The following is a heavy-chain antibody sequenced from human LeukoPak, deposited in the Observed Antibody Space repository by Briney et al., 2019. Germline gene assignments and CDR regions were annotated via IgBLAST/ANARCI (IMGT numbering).Heavy chain of an antibody. CDR2: IYYTGRS. CDR3: ARRRGDYNPYFDY. CDR1: GGSISSSSYY. J-gene: IGHJ4*02. Sequence: SETLSLTCTVSGGSISSSSYYWGWIRQPPGKGLEWIGSIYYTGRSYYNPSLKSRVTIAVDTSKNQFFLKLSSVTAADTAVYYCARRRGDYNPYFDYWGQGTLVTVSS. V-gene: IGHV4-39*01. D-gene: IGHD4-11*01.